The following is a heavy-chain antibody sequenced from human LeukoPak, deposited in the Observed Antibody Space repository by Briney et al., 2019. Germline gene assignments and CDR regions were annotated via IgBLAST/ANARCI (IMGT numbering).Heavy chain of an antibody. J-gene: IGHJ4*02. CDR3: AKYDYYSSGIH. V-gene: IGHV3-23*01. CDR1: GFTLSSYA. CDR2: ISGSGDST. Sequence: GGSLRLSCAASGFTLSSYAMSWVRQAPGKGLEWVSAISGSGDSTYYADSVKGRFTISRDNSKSTLYVQMNSLRAEDTAVYYCAKYDYYSSGIHWGQGTLVTVSS. D-gene: IGHD3-10*01.